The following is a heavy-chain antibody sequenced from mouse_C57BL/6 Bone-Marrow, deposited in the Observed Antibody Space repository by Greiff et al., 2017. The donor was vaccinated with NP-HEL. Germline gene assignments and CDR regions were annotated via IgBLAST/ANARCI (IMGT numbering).Heavy chain of an antibody. Sequence: EVKLQESGGGLVKPGGSLKLSCAASGFTFSSYTMSWVRQTPEKRLEWVATISGGGGNNYYPDSVKGRFTISRDNANSTLYLQMSNLRTGDTALYYFERRRGTGTRYFDVWGTGTTVTVSS. D-gene: IGHD4-1*01. V-gene: IGHV5-9*01. CDR2: ISGGGGNN. CDR1: GFTFSSYT. J-gene: IGHJ1*03. CDR3: ERRRGTGTRYFDV.